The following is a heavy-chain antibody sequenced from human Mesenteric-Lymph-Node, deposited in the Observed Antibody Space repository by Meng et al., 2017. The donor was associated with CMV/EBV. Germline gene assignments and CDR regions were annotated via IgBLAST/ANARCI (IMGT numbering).Heavy chain of an antibody. J-gene: IGHJ4*02. CDR2: IHHTGTT. D-gene: IGHD1-14*01. Sequence: LRLSCTVSGGSISSSSYYWGWIRQPPGKGLEWIEYIHHTGTTYYNPSLKSRLTISIDTSKNQFSLKVNSVTAADTAVYYCARAPDSDYFDYWGQGALVTVSS. CDR1: GGSISSSSYY. CDR3: ARAPDSDYFDY. V-gene: IGHV4-31*03.